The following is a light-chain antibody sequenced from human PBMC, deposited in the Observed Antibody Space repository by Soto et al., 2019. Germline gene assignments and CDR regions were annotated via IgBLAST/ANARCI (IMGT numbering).Light chain of an antibody. V-gene: IGLV1-47*02. CDR1: SSNIGTNF. CDR3: AAWDDSLSAWV. J-gene: IGLJ3*02. Sequence: QLVLTQPPSASGTPGQRVTISCSGSSSNIGTNFVYWYQHLSGTAPKLLINSYDQRPSGVPDRFSGSKSGTSASLAISGLRSEDEADYFCAAWDDSLSAWVFGGGTKLTVL. CDR2: SYD.